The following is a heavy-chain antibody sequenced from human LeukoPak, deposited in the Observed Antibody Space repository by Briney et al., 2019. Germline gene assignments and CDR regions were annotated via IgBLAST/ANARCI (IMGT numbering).Heavy chain of an antibody. CDR3: ARGKTYYDISKDAFDI. Sequence: SETLSLTCTVSGRSISSYYWSWIRQPPGKGLEWLGYFYYSGSTNYNPSLKSRVTISVDTSKNQFSLKLSSVTAADTAVYYCARGKTYYDISKDAFDIWGQGTMVTVSS. V-gene: IGHV4-59*01. J-gene: IGHJ3*02. CDR2: FYYSGST. CDR1: GRSISSYY. D-gene: IGHD3-22*01.